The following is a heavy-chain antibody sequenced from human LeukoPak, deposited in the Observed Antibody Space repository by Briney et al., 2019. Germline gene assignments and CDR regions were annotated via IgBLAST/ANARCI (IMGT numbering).Heavy chain of an antibody. CDR1: DDSINNDRYF. V-gene: IGHV4-39*07. CDR3: ARGPYSYDSSGAFDI. CDR2: INYSGRT. D-gene: IGHD3-22*01. J-gene: IGHJ3*02. Sequence: SETLSLTCSISDDSINNDRYFWAWIRQPPGKGLEWIASINYSGRTYYNPSLNSRLIISVDTSKNQFSLKLSSVTAADTAVYFCARGPYSYDSSGAFDIWGQGTMVTVSS.